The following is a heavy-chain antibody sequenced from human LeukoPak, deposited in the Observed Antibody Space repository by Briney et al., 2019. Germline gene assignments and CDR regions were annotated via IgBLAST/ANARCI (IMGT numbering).Heavy chain of an antibody. J-gene: IGHJ4*02. CDR3: ARDRGNDYGDYLGY. V-gene: IGHV3-53*01. D-gene: IGHD4-17*01. CDR1: GFTVSSNY. Sequence: PGGSLRLSCAASGFTVSSNYMTWVRQAPGKGLEWVSLIYGGGSTYYADSVKGRFTISRDNSKNTLYLQMNSLRAEDTAVYYCARDRGNDYGDYLGYWGQGTLVTVSS. CDR2: IYGGGST.